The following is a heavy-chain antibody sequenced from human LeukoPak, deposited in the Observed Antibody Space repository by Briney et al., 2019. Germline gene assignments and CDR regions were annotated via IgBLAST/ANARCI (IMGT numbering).Heavy chain of an antibody. V-gene: IGHV1-2*02. CDR1: GYTFTGYY. CDR3: ARWVGYTYCSSTSCYQNSFDP. Sequence: ASVKVSCKASGYTFTGYYMHWVRQAPGQGLEWMGWINPDSGGTNYAQKFQGRVTMTRGTSIGTAYMELSRLRSDDTAVYYCARWVGYTYCSSTSCYQNSFDPWGQGTLVTVSS. D-gene: IGHD2-2*01. CDR2: INPDSGGT. J-gene: IGHJ5*02.